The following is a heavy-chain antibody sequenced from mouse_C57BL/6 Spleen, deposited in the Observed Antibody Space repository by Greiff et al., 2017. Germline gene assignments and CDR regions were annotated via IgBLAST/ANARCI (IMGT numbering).Heavy chain of an antibody. V-gene: IGHV1-61*01. Sequence: QVQLQQPGAELVRPGSSVKLSCKASGYTFTSYWMDWVKQRPGQGLEWIGNIYPSDSETHYNQKFRDKATLTVDKSSSTAYMQLSSLTSEDSAVYYCAREVDGSSPFAYWGQGTLVTVSA. J-gene: IGHJ3*01. CDR1: GYTFTSYW. CDR3: AREVDGSSPFAY. D-gene: IGHD1-1*01. CDR2: IYPSDSET.